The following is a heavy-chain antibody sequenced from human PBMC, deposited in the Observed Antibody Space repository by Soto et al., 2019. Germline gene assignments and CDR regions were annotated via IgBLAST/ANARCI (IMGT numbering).Heavy chain of an antibody. V-gene: IGHV4-31*03. CDR3: ARTIHDSSGYWDY. D-gene: IGHD3-22*01. J-gene: IGHJ4*02. Sequence: PSETLSLTCTFSCGSIISGGYYWSWIRQHPGKGLEWIGCIYYSGSTYYNPSLKSRVTISVDTSKNQFSLKLSSVTAADTAVYYCARTIHDSSGYWDYWGQGTLVTVSS. CDR1: CGSIISGGYY. CDR2: IYYSGST.